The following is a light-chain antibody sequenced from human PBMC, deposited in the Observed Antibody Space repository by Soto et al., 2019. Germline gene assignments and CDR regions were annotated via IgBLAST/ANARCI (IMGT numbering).Light chain of an antibody. CDR3: HQRSDWPPGT. CDR2: ETF. Sequence: IVLTQSPATLSLSPGERATLSCRASQSVGTYLAWYQQKPGQAPRLLIFETFRRATGVPVRFRGSGSGTDFTLTISSLEPEDFAVYYSHQRSDWPPGTFGPGTKVDI. CDR1: QSVGTY. V-gene: IGKV3-11*01. J-gene: IGKJ3*01.